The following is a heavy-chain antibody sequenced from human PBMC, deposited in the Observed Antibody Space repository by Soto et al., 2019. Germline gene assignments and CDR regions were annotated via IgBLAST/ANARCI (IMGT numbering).Heavy chain of an antibody. D-gene: IGHD2-2*01. J-gene: IGHJ4*02. CDR3: ASFCSSTSCYRLFDY. CDR1: GGSFSGYY. CDR2: INHSGST. V-gene: IGHV4-34*01. Sequence: QVQLQQWGAGLLKPSETLSLTCAVYGGSFSGYYWSWIRQPPGKGLEWIGEINHSGSTNYNPSLKRRVTISVNTSKNQFSLKLSSVTAADTAVYFCASFCSSTSCYRLFDYWGQGTLVTVSS.